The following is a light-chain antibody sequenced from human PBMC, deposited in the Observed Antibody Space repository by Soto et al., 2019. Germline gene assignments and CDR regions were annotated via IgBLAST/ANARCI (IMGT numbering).Light chain of an antibody. V-gene: IGLV2-11*01. J-gene: IGLJ1*01. Sequence: QSALTQPRSVSGSPGQSVTMSCTGTSSDVGGSNYVSWYQQHPGKAPKLMIYDVSERPSGVPDRFSGSKSGNTASLTISGLQAEDEADYYCCSHAGSYYVFATGTQLTVL. CDR2: DVS. CDR1: SSDVGGSNY. CDR3: CSHAGSYYV.